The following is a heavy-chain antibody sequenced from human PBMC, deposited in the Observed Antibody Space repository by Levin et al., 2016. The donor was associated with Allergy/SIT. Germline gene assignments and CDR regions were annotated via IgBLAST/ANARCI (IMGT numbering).Heavy chain of an antibody. D-gene: IGHD3-3*01. V-gene: IGHV4-34*01. Sequence: RQAPGKGLEWVGHINHGGSTRYNPSLKSRVTISADTSKNQFSLNLYSVTAADTAVYYCARQYADFWSGYFYYYGTDVWGQGTTVTVSS. CDR2: INHGGST. J-gene: IGHJ6*02. CDR3: ARQYADFWSGYFYYYGTDV.